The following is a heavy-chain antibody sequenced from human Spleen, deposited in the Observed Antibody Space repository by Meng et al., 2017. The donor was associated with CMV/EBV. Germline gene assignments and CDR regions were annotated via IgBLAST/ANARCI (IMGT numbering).Heavy chain of an antibody. V-gene: IGHV3-30*02. CDR3: AKEGPGYCSGSSCYRGYGMDV. J-gene: IGHJ6*02. CDR1: GFTFTSYG. CDR2: IRYDGRVQ. D-gene: IGHD2-2*02. Sequence: GESLKISCATSGFTFTSYGIHWVHQTPGKGLEWVAFIRYDGRVQYDADSVKGRFTISRDNSKNTLYLQMNSLRPEDTAVYYCAKEGPGYCSGSSCYRGYGMDVWGQGTTVTVSS.